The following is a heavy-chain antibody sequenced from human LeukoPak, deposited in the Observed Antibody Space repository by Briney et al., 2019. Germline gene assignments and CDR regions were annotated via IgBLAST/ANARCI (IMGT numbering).Heavy chain of an antibody. V-gene: IGHV3-23*01. Sequence: RGSLRLSCATSGITLSSHAMSWVRQAPGKGLEWVSLISGSGGHTYYGDSVKGRFTISRDNSKNTFYLQMNSLRADDTAVYYCAKGGEATMRDGYNYYYYYMEVWGKGTTVTVSS. CDR1: GITLSSHA. J-gene: IGHJ6*03. D-gene: IGHD5-24*01. CDR2: ISGSGGHT. CDR3: AKGGEATMRDGYNYYYYYMEV.